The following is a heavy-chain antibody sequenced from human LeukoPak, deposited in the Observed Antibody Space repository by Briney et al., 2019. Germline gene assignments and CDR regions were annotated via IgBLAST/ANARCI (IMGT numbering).Heavy chain of an antibody. Sequence: SQTLSLTCAISGDSVSSNSAAWNWIRQSPSRGLEWLGRTYYRSKWYDDYAVSVKSRITINPDTSKNQFSLQLNSVTPEDTAVYYCARAREEVDFWSGDYGMDVWGQGTTVTVSS. CDR1: GDSVSSNSAA. J-gene: IGHJ6*02. D-gene: IGHD3-3*01. V-gene: IGHV6-1*01. CDR3: ARAREEVDFWSGDYGMDV. CDR2: TYYRSKWYD.